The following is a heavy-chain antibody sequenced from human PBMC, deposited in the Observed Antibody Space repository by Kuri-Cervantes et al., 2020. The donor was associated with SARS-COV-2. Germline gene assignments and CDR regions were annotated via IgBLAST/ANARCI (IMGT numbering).Heavy chain of an antibody. Sequence: GGSLRLSCAASGFTFSSYGMHWVRQAPGKGLEWVAVIWYDGSNKYYADSVKGRFTISRDNSKNTLYLQMNSLRAEDTAVYYCSRDLGVVVPAIDYGMDVWGQGTTVTVSS. CDR3: SRDLGVVVPAIDYGMDV. V-gene: IGHV3-33*08. J-gene: IGHJ6*02. CDR2: IWYDGSNK. CDR1: GFTFSSYG. D-gene: IGHD2-2*01.